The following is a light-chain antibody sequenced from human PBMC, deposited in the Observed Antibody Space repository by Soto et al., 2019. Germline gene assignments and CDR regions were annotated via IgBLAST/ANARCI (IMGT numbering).Light chain of an antibody. CDR2: VAS. Sequence: DIQMTQSLSSLSASVGDTVTITCRASQSISNSLSWYQQKPGKAPKFLIYVASTLQRGVPSRFSGSASGTDFTLPISSLQPEDVATYYCQQTFSPPYTFGQGTKLEIK. CDR1: QSISNS. V-gene: IGKV1-39*01. CDR3: QQTFSPPYT. J-gene: IGKJ2*01.